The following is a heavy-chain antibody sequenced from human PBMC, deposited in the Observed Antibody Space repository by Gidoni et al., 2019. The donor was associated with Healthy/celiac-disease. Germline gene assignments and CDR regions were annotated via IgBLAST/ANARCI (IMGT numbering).Heavy chain of an antibody. CDR3: AKDDYGDYGVGDY. Sequence: EVQLVESGGGLVQPGGSLRLSCAASGFTLSSYAMRWVRQAPGKGLEWVAASSGSGGSTYYADSVKGRFTISRDNSKNTLYLQMNSLRAEDTAVYYCAKDDYGDYGVGDYWGQGTLVTVSS. J-gene: IGHJ4*02. CDR2: SSGSGGST. D-gene: IGHD4-17*01. V-gene: IGHV3-23*04. CDR1: GFTLSSYA.